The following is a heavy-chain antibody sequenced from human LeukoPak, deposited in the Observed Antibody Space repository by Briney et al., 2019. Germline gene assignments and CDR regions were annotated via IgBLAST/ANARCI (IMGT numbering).Heavy chain of an antibody. CDR2: IYTSGST. CDR1: GGSISSSNYY. J-gene: IGHJ5*02. Sequence: SQTLSLTCTVSGGSISSSNYYWCWIRQSAGKGLEWIRRIYTSGSTNYNPSLNSRVTISVDTSKNQFSLNLSSVTAADTAVYYCAREGRGYCSGGTCYSVDWFDPWGQGTLVTVSS. D-gene: IGHD2-15*01. V-gene: IGHV4-61*02. CDR3: AREGRGYCSGGTCYSVDWFDP.